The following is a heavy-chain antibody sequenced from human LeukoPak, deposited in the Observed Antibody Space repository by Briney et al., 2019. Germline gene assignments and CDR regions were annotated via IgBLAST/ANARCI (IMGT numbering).Heavy chain of an antibody. V-gene: IGHV4-4*07. D-gene: IGHD2-2*03. J-gene: IGHJ4*02. Sequence: SETLSLTCTVSGGSITSYYWSWIRQPAGKGLEWIGRVSTSGSTNYNPSLKSRATMSADTSKNQFSLKLSSVTAADTAVYYCARDSGYCSSASCRQFDYWGQGTLVTVSS. CDR3: ARDSGYCSSASCRQFDY. CDR1: GGSITSYY. CDR2: VSTSGST.